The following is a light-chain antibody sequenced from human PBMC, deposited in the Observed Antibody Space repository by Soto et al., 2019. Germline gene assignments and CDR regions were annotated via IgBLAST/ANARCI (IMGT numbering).Light chain of an antibody. CDR2: GAS. CDR1: QSVSSSY. CDR3: QEYHTWPIT. Sequence: EIVLTQSPGTLSLSPGERATLSCRASQSVSSSYLAWYQQKPGQAPRLLIYGASSRATGIPDRFSGSRSGTDFALTISRLEPEDFAIYYCQEYHTWPITFGGGTKVEIK. J-gene: IGKJ4*01. V-gene: IGKV3-20*01.